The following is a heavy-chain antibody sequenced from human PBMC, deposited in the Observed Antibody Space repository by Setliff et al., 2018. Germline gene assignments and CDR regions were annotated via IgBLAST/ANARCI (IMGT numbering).Heavy chain of an antibody. CDR2: FHTGGAT. CDR3: ARGRNIAARLLDS. J-gene: IGHJ4*02. D-gene: IGHD6-6*01. V-gene: IGHV4-61*09. CDR1: GGSISSGGFY. Sequence: SETLSLTCSVSGGSISSGGFYWSWIRQSAGRGLEWIGHFHTGGATDYNLSLKSRVTISLDSSKNQFSLRLSSVTAADAAVYFCARGRNIAARLLDSWGQGTLVTAPQ.